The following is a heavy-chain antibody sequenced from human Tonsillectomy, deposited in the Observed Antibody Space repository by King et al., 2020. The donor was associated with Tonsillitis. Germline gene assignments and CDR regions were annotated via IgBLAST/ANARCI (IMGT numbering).Heavy chain of an antibody. J-gene: IGHJ4*02. V-gene: IGHV3-74*01. CDR2: SRKEGTNT. CDR1: GVGCKREE. Sequence: RGEEGGGVGKPGGSRRGDGEEQGVGCKREERKGGGKEKGKGMGGGEGSRKEGTNTDYADSVKGRFTISRDNAKNTLYLQMNSLRAEDTAVYYCAGEHCGSDWCSGDYWGLGTLVTVSS. CDR3: AGEHCGSDWCSGDY. D-gene: IGHD2-21*01.